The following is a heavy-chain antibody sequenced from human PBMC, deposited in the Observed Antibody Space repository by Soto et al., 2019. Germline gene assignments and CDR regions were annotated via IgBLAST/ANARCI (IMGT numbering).Heavy chain of an antibody. D-gene: IGHD3-22*01. V-gene: IGHV4-34*01. Sequence: SETLSLTCAVYGGSFSGYYWSWIRQPPGKGLEWIGEINHSGSTNYNPSLKSRVTISVDTSKNQFSLKLSSVTAADTAVYYCARDPYDRYYYYYYGMDVWGQGTTVTVSS. CDR2: INHSGST. J-gene: IGHJ6*02. CDR3: ARDPYDRYYYYYYGMDV. CDR1: GGSFSGYY.